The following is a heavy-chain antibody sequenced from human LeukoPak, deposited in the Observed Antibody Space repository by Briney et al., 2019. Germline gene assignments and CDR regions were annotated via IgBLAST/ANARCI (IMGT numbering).Heavy chain of an antibody. CDR2: ILGSGRSA. D-gene: IGHD3-9*01. CDR3: SKWGDYDVLTGYYDSDF. J-gene: IGHJ4*02. CDR1: GFTFNSYA. Sequence: GASLRLSCAASGFTFNSYAMSWVRQAPGKGLEWVSAILGSGRSAYYADSVKGRFTISRDNSKNSLFLQMNSLRVEDTALYYCSKWGDYDVLTGYYDSDFWGQGTLVTVSA. V-gene: IGHV3-23*01.